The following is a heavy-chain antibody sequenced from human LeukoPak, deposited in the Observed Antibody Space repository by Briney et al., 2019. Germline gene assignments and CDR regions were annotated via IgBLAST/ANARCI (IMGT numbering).Heavy chain of an antibody. D-gene: IGHD4-11*01. CDR2: IKQDGSEK. V-gene: IGHV3-7*04. CDR3: ARGSPYRTAQTLDY. CDR1: GFTFSSYR. Sequence: PGGSLRLSCAASGFTFSSYRMSWVRQAPGKGLEWVANIKQDGSEKYYVDSVKGRFTISRDNAKNSLYLQMNSLKAEDTAVYYCARGSPYRTAQTLDYWGQGTLVTVSS. J-gene: IGHJ4*02.